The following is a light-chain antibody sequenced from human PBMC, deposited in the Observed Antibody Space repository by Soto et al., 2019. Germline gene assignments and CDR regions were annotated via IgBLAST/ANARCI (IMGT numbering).Light chain of an antibody. J-gene: IGKJ2*01. CDR1: QSVSSN. CDR3: QLYNNWPPGYT. CDR2: GAS. Sequence: EIVLTQSPATLSVSPGERATLSCRASQSVSSNLAWYQQKRGLAPRLLIYGASTRAAGIPARFSGSGFGTEFTLTISSLQSEDFAVYFCQLYNNWPPGYTFGQGTMLEIK. V-gene: IGKV3-15*01.